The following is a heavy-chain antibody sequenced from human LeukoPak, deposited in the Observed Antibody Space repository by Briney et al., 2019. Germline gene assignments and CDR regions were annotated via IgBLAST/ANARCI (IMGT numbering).Heavy chain of an antibody. J-gene: IGHJ4*02. Sequence: SETLSLTCTVSGGPISSYYWSWIRQPPGKGLGWIGYIYYSGSTNYNPSLKSRVTISVDTSKNQFSLKLSSVTAADTAVYYCARGYYYDSSGYGRVEYYFDYWGQGTLVTVSS. D-gene: IGHD3-22*01. CDR1: GGPISSYY. V-gene: IGHV4-59*01. CDR3: ARGYYYDSSGYGRVEYYFDY. CDR2: IYYSGST.